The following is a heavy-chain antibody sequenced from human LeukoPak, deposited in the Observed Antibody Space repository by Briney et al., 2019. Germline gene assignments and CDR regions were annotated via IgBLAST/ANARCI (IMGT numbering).Heavy chain of an antibody. CDR3: ARDHPDYYYYYYMDV. CDR1: GFTFSSYW. CDR2: IKQDGSEK. V-gene: IGHV3-7*01. Sequence: GGSLRLSCAASGFTFSSYWMSWARQAPGKGLEWVANIKQDGSEKYYVDSVKGRFTISRDNAKNSLYLQMNSLRAEDTAVYYCARDHPDYYYYYYMDVWGKGTTVTVSS. J-gene: IGHJ6*03.